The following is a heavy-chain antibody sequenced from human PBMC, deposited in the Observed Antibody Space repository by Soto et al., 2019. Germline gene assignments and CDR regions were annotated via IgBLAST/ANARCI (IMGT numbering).Heavy chain of an antibody. CDR2: IYNGGST. CDR1: GGSISSANW. CDR3: ARLSFSYGVDV. J-gene: IGHJ6*02. Sequence: PSETLSLTCAVSGGSISSANWWTWVRQPPGKGLEWIGEIYNGGSTSYNLSLKSRVTLSLDKFKNHFSLNLTSVTAADTAVYYCARLSFSYGVDVWGQGTTVTVSS. V-gene: IGHV4-4*02.